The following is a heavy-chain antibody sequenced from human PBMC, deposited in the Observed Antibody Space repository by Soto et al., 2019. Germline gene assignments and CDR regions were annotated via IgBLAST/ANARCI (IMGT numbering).Heavy chain of an antibody. CDR1: GYNFSSRW. CDR2: VYPGDAET. Sequence: ESLKISCKGSGYNFSSRWIAWVRQKPGKGLEWMGIVYPGDAETRYSPSFQGQVTMSADKSIDTAYLQWSSLKASDTAIYYCPKSEAIDIWGPGTILSVSS. J-gene: IGHJ3*02. V-gene: IGHV5-51*01. CDR3: PKSEAIDI.